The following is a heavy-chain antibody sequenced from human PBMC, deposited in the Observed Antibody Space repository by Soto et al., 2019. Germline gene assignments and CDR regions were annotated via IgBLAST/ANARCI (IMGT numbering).Heavy chain of an antibody. CDR3: ARSSGYYYVDY. Sequence: GSVKGSCEVAGGMYSRYALSWVLQAPGQRLEWMGWINAGNGNTKHPQKFQGRVTITRDTSASTAYMDLSSLRSENTAVYYRARSSGYYYVDYWCPATLVTVSS. V-gene: IGHV1-3*01. CDR2: INAGNGNT. J-gene: IGHJ4*02. D-gene: IGHD3-22*01. CDR1: GGMYSRYA.